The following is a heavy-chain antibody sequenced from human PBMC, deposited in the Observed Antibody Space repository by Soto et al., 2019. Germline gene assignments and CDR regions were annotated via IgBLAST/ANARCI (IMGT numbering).Heavy chain of an antibody. D-gene: IGHD1-1*01. CDR1: GADVNTGGYY. CDR3: ARAPGNERLDY. J-gene: IGHJ4*02. V-gene: IGHV4-31*03. Sequence: QVQLQESGPGLVKPSQTLSLTCTVSGADVNTGGYYWSWVRQYPGKGLEWIGYIYHSGDTYYNPSLKSRLTISVDTSQNHFSLSLSSVTVADTAVYYCARAPGNERLDYWGQGTLVIVSS. CDR2: IYHSGDT.